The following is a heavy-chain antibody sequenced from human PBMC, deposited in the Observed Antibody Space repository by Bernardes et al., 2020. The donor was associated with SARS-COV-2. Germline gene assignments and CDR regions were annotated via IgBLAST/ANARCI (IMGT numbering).Heavy chain of an antibody. V-gene: IGHV3-74*01. CDR3: ARPGRPGAYYFDY. D-gene: IGHD3-10*01. Sequence: VGSLILSCAASGLTFSSYWMHWVRQAPGKGLVWVSRISTDGSSKTYADSVKGRFTISRDNAKNTLYLQMNSLRAEDTAVYYCARPGRPGAYYFDYWGQGTLVTVSS. J-gene: IGHJ4*02. CDR2: ISTDGSSK. CDR1: GLTFSSYW.